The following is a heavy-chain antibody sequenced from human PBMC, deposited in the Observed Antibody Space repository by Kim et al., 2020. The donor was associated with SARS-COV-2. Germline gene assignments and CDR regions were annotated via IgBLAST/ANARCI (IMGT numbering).Heavy chain of an antibody. CDR3: ARHRSHLRLGELSRGHYYGMDV. Sequence: GESLKISCKGSGYSFTSYWIGWVRQMPGKGLEWMGIIYPGDSDTRYSPSFQGQVTISADKSISTAYLQWSSLKASDTAMYYCARHRSHLRLGELSRGHYYGMDVWGQGTTVTVSS. V-gene: IGHV5-51*01. CDR1: GYSFTSYW. D-gene: IGHD3-16*02. CDR2: IYPGDSDT. J-gene: IGHJ6*02.